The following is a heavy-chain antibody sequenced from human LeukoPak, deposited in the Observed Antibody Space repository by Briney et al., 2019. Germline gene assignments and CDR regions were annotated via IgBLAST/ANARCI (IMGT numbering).Heavy chain of an antibody. D-gene: IGHD6-13*01. J-gene: IGHJ4*02. V-gene: IGHV4-31*03. Sequence: SETLSLTCTVSGGSISGGGYYWSWIRQHPGKGPEWVGYIYYSGSTYYNPSLKSRVTISVDTSKNQLSLKLSSVTAADTAVYYCARIRKAAAGNAIDYWGQGTLVTVSS. CDR2: IYYSGST. CDR1: GGSISGGGYY. CDR3: ARIRKAAAGNAIDY.